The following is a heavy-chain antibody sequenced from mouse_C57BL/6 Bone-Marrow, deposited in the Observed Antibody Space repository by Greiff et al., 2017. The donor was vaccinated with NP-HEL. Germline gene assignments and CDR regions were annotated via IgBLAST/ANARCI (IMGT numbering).Heavy chain of an antibody. CDR2: LDPHRGGT. CDR3: ARYYYGSRGWYFDV. Sequence: QVQLKESGADLVKPGASVKLSCKASGYTFTSYWMHWVQQRPGRCLEWLGRLDPHRGGTKFNEKFKTKATLTVDKPSSTAYMQLSSLTSEDSAVYYCARYYYGSRGWYFDVWGTGTTVTVSS. D-gene: IGHD1-1*01. V-gene: IGHV1-72*01. J-gene: IGHJ1*03. CDR1: GYTFTSYW.